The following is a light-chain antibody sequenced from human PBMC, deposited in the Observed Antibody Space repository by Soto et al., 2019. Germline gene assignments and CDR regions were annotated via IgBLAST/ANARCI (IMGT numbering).Light chain of an antibody. J-gene: IGKJ1*01. CDR1: QAIRND. V-gene: IGKV1-6*01. Sequence: AIQMTQSPSSLSTSVGNRVTITCRASQAIRNDLGWYQKKPGKAPKLLIYAASILQSGVPSRFIGRGYGTDFTLTISSLQPEDIATYYCLQDYNYPRTFGQGNKVEIK. CDR3: LQDYNYPRT. CDR2: AAS.